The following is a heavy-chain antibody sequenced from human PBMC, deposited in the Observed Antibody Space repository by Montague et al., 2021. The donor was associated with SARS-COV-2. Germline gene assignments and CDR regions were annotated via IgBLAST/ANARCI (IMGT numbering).Heavy chain of an antibody. CDR2: IFYSGST. CDR3: ASMVRAQVYYLDY. V-gene: IGHV4-39*01. D-gene: IGHD3-10*01. Sequence: SETLSLTCTVSGGSISSGSYYWGWIRQPPGKGLEWIGSIFYSGSTDYNPSLKSRVTISVDTSKNKFSLKLSSVTAADTAVYYCASMVRAQVYYLDYWGQGTLVTVSS. CDR1: GGSISSGSYY. J-gene: IGHJ4*02.